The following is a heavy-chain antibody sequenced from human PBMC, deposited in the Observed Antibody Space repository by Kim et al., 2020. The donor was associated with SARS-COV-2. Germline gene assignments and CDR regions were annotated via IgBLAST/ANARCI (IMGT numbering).Heavy chain of an antibody. V-gene: IGHV3-30*18. CDR1: GFTFSSYG. Sequence: GGSLRLSCAASGFTFSSYGMHWVRQAPGKGLEWVAVISYDGSNKYYADSVKGRFTISRDNSKNTLYLQMNSLRAEDTAVYYCAKDLRYFDCISPTFDYWG. CDR2: ISYDGSNK. D-gene: IGHD3-9*01. CDR3: AKDLRYFDCISPTFDY. J-gene: IGHJ4*01.